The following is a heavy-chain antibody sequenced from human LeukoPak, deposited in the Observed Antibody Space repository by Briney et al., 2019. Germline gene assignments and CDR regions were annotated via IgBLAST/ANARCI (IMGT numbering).Heavy chain of an antibody. CDR1: GLTFNTYG. D-gene: IGHD3-9*01. CDR2: ISNDGVNK. V-gene: IGHV3-30*04. Sequence: GGSLRLSCAASGLTFNTYGIHWVRQAPGKGPGWVAVISNDGVNKYYTDSVRGRFTISRDNSKNTVYLQMNSLRVEDTAVYYCATTHISHAILSGYFDYWGQGTLVAVSS. CDR3: ATTHISHAILSGYFDY. J-gene: IGHJ4*02.